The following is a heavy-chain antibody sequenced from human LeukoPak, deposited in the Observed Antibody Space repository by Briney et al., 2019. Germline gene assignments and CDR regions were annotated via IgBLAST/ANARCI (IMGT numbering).Heavy chain of an antibody. J-gene: IGHJ4*02. V-gene: IGHV1-2*02. CDR3: ASLDKGNDVVFDY. CDR1: GYMFSIND. D-gene: IGHD1-1*01. CDR2: INPNSGGT. Sequence: ASVKVSFKASGYMFSINDMHWVRQAPGQGLEWMGWINPNSGGTNYAQKFQGRVTMTRDTSISTAYMELSRLRSDDTAVYYCASLDKGNDVVFDYWGQGTLVTVSS.